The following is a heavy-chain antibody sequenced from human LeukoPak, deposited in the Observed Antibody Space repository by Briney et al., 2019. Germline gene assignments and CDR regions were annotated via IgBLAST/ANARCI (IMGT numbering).Heavy chain of an antibody. CDR3: ARGVVLTGYPLDF. D-gene: IGHD3-9*01. J-gene: IGHJ4*02. V-gene: IGHV4-59*01. CDR1: GGSFSNYY. Sequence: PSETLSLTCSVSGGSFSNYYWSWIRQPPGQGLEWIGFIYYSGTTDHNPSLKSRVTISIDTSKKQFSLKLSSVTAADTAVYYCARGVVLTGYPLDFWGRGTLVTVSS. CDR2: IYYSGTT.